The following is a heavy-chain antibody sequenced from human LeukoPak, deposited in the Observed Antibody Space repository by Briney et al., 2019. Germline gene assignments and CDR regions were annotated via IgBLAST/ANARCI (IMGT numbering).Heavy chain of an antibody. CDR1: GFTFSSYW. D-gene: IGHD5-12*01. CDR2: INTDGGST. Sequence: PGGSLRLSCATPGFTFSSYWMHWVRRAPGKGLVWVSRINTDGGSTIYADSVKGRFTISRDNAKNTLYLQMNSLRAEDTAVYYCTRGYVGIDYWGQGTLVTVSS. J-gene: IGHJ4*02. CDR3: TRGYVGIDY. V-gene: IGHV3-74*01.